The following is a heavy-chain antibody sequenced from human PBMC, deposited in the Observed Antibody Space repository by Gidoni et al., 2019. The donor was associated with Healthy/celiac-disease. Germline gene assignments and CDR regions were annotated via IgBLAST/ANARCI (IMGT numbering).Heavy chain of an antibody. V-gene: IGHV3-30*02. CDR3: AKSDIAPLPYYFDY. D-gene: IGHD6-13*01. Sequence: QVQLVESGGGVVQPGGSLRLSCAASGFTFSSYGMHWVRQAPGKGLEWVAFIRYDGSNKYYADSVKGRFTISRDNSKNTLYLQMNSLRAEDTAVYYCAKSDIAPLPYYFDYWGQGTLVTVSS. J-gene: IGHJ4*02. CDR2: IRYDGSNK. CDR1: GFTFSSYG.